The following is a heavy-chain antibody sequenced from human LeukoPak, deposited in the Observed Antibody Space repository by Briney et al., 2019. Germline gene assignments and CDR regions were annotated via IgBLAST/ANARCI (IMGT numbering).Heavy chain of an antibody. CDR1: GGSFSGYY. J-gene: IGHJ4*02. Sequence: SETLSLTCAVYGGSFSGYYWSWIRQPPGKGLEWIGEINHSGSTNYNPSLKSRVTISVDTSKNQFSLKLSSVTAADTAVYYCVRGVAVAGTLDYWGQGTLVTVSS. CDR2: INHSGST. V-gene: IGHV4-34*01. CDR3: VRGVAVAGTLDY. D-gene: IGHD6-19*01.